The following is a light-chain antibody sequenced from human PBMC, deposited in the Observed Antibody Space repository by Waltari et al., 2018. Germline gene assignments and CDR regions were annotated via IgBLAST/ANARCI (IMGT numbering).Light chain of an antibody. J-gene: IGKJ3*01. CDR3: QRYDNLPIFA. CDR2: DAS. V-gene: IGKV1-33*01. CDR1: KDITNY. Sequence: EIQLTQSLPSLSASVGDRATITCRASKDITNYLNWYQQKPGKAPKLLIHDASKLEIGVPSIFSGSQSGTHFTLTISSLHPEDIGTYYCQRYDNLPIFAFGPGTKVEI.